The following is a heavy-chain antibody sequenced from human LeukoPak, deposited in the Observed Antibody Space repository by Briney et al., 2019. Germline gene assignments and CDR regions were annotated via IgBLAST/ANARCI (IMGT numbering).Heavy chain of an antibody. J-gene: IGHJ6*02. Sequence: ASVKVSCKASGYTFTSYYMHWVRQAPGQGLEWMGIINPSGGSTSYAQKFQGRVTMTRDTSTSTVYMELSSLRSEDTAVYYCARDRAAAGPYYYGMDVWGQGTTVTVSS. D-gene: IGHD6-13*01. V-gene: IGHV1-46*01. CDR2: INPSGGST. CDR3: ARDRAAAGPYYYGMDV. CDR1: GYTFTSYY.